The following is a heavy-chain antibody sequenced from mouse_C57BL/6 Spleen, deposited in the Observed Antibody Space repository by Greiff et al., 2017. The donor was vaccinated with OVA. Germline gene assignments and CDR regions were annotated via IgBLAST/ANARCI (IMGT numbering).Heavy chain of an antibody. CDR3: ARELVVAHYYAMGY. D-gene: IGHD1-1*01. CDR2: INYDGSN. CDR1: GYSITSGYY. J-gene: IGHJ4*01. V-gene: IGHV3-6*01. Sequence: EVKLQESGPGLVKPSQSLSLSCSVTGYSITSGYYWNWIRQFPGNKLELMGYINYDGSNNYNPSLKNRNPITRDTSKNQFFLKLNSVTTEDTATYYWARELVVAHYYAMGYWGQGTSVTVSS.